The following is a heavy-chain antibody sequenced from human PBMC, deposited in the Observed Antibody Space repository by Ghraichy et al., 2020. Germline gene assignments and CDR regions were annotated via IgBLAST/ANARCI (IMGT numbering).Heavy chain of an antibody. V-gene: IGHV3-30*18. J-gene: IGHJ6*02. CDR3: AKDISPTLRFVEWLRAPDYYGMDV. D-gene: IGHD3-3*01. CDR2: ISYDGSNT. Sequence: GGSLRLSCAASGFTFSSYGMHWVRQAPGKGLEWVAVISYDGSNTYYADSVKGRFTISRDNSKNTLYLQMNSLRAEDTAVYYCAKDISPTLRFVEWLRAPDYYGMDVWGQGTTVTVSS. CDR1: GFTFSSYG.